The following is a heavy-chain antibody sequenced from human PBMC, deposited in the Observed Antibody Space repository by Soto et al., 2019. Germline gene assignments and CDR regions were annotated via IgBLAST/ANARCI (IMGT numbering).Heavy chain of an antibody. D-gene: IGHD4-17*01. CDR3: ARARTVTKENAFDI. CDR1: GGTFSSYT. Sequence: QVQLVQSGAEVKKPGSSVKVSCKASGGTFSSYTISWVRQAPGQGLEWMGRIIPILGIANYAQKFQGRVTITADKSTSTAYMERSSLRSEDTAVYYCARARTVTKENAFDIWGQGTMVTVSS. CDR2: IIPILGIA. V-gene: IGHV1-69*02. J-gene: IGHJ3*02.